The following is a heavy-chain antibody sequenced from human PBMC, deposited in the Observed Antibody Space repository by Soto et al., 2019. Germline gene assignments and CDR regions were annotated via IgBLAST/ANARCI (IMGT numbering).Heavy chain of an antibody. D-gene: IGHD2-15*01. CDR2: IYHSGST. V-gene: IGHV4-4*02. CDR3: ARWSRGYCSGGSCPDYYYYMDV. J-gene: IGHJ6*03. Sequence: SETLSLTCAVSSGSISSSNWWSWVRQPPGKGLEWIGEIYHSGSTNYNPSLKSRVTISVDKSKNQFSLKLSSVTAADTAVYYCARWSRGYCSGGSCPDYYYYMDVWGKGTTVTVSS. CDR1: SGSISSSNW.